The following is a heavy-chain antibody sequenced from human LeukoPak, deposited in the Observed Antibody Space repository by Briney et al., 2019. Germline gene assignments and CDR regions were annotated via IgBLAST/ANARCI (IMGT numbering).Heavy chain of an antibody. D-gene: IGHD6-19*01. CDR2: IYYSGST. V-gene: IGHV4-39*01. J-gene: IGHJ4*02. Sequence: SETLSLTCTVSGGSISSSSYYWGWIRQPPGKGLEWIGSIYYSGSTYYNPSLKSRFTISVDTSKNQFSLKLSSVTAADTAVYYCARHPYSSGWYGDYWGQGTLVTVSS. CDR3: ARHPYSSGWYGDY. CDR1: GGSISSSSYY.